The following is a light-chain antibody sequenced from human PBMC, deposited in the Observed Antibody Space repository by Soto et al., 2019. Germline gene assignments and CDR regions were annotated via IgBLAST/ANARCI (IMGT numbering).Light chain of an antibody. V-gene: IGKV1-27*01. CDR3: QRYNRTPRT. CDR1: QDISDH. Sequence: DFPMTQSPSSLSASVGDRVTITCRASQDISDHLAWYQHKPGKVPKLLIYEASTLQSGAPSRFSGGGFGTDFTLTISSLQPEDVAIYYCQRYNRTPRTFGQGTKVELK. J-gene: IGKJ1*01. CDR2: EAS.